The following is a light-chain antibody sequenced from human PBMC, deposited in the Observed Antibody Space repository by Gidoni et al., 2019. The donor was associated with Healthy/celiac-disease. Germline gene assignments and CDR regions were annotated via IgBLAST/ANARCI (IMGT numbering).Light chain of an antibody. CDR3: QQRSNWPPGGT. V-gene: IGKV3-11*01. CDR1: QSVNSY. CDR2: DAS. J-gene: IGKJ3*01. Sequence: EIVLTQSPATLSLSPGERATLSCRASQSVNSYLAWYQQKPGQAPRLLIYDASNRATGIPARFSGSGSGTDFTLTISSLEPEDFAVYYCQQRSNWPPGGTFGPXTKVDIK.